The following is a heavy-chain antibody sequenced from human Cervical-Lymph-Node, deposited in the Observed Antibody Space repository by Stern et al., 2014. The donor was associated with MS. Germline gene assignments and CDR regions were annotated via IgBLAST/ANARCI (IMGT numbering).Heavy chain of an antibody. V-gene: IGHV4-4*09. D-gene: IGHD2-21*02. CDR3: ARDRYPTTWFDS. CDR2: IYNSGTT. CDR1: GGSLTGYY. Sequence: QVQLQESGPGLVKPSETLSLTCSVSGGSLTGYYCSWIWLSQGQGLELNGYIYNSGTTQSHPSLPRTLPMIVAASTNTIPLKLNSVTTEDTAVYYCARDRYPTTWFDSWGQGTLVIVSS. J-gene: IGHJ5*01.